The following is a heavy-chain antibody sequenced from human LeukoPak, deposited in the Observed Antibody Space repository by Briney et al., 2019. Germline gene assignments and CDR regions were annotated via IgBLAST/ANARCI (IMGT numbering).Heavy chain of an antibody. CDR1: GYTFTNYG. J-gene: IGHJ4*02. CDR2: ISAYNGDT. V-gene: IGHV1-18*01. CDR3: ARDPPDLTFSYDSSGLDY. D-gene: IGHD3-22*01. Sequence: ASVKVSCKASGYTFTNYGISWVRQAPGQGLEWMGWISAYNGDTNYAQMVQGRVTMTTDASTNTAYMELRSLRSDDTAVFYCARDPPDLTFSYDSSGLDYWGQGTLVTVST.